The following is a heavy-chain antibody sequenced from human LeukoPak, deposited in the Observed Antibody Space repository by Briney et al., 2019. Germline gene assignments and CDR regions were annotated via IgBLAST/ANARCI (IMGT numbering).Heavy chain of an antibody. D-gene: IGHD3-10*01. CDR3: ASSSQYYYGSGSAIFDY. Sequence: ASVKVSCKASGGTFSSYAISWVRQAPGQGLEWMGGIIPIFGTANYAQKFQGRVTITADKSTSTAYMGLSSLRSEDTAVYYCASSSQYYYGSGSAIFDYWGQGTLVTVSS. V-gene: IGHV1-69*06. J-gene: IGHJ4*02. CDR2: IIPIFGTA. CDR1: GGTFSSYA.